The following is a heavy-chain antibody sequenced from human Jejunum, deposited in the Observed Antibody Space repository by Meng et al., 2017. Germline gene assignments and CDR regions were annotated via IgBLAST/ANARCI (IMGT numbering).Heavy chain of an antibody. D-gene: IGHD1-26*01. V-gene: IGHV3-49*03. J-gene: IGHJ4*02. Sequence: SCTASGFTFGDYAMSWFRQAPGKGLEWVSFIKSKTYGGTTDYAASVKGRFTISRDDSKSIAYLQMNSLKTEDTAVYYCTRGSYQFEYWGQGTLVTVSS. CDR2: IKSKTYGGTT. CDR3: TRGSYQFEY. CDR1: GFTFGDYA.